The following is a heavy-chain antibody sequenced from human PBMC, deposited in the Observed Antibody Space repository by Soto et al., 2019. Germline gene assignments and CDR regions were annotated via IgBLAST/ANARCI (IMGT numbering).Heavy chain of an antibody. V-gene: IGHV1-18*01. CDR3: ARAGGASSGWPLD. Sequence: ASVKVSCKASGYTFASYAISWMRQAPGQGIEWMGWISVYNGNTNYAQKLQGRVTMTTVTSTSTAYMELRSLRSDDTAVYYCARAGGASSGWPLDWGQGTLVTVSS. CDR1: GYTFASYA. D-gene: IGHD6-19*01. J-gene: IGHJ4*02. CDR2: ISVYNGNT.